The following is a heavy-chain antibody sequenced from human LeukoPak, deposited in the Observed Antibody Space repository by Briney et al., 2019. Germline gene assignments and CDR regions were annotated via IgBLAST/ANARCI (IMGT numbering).Heavy chain of an antibody. J-gene: IGHJ6*03. D-gene: IGHD2/OR15-2a*01. CDR2: FFDSGST. V-gene: IGHV4-59*11. CDR3: ARVLQNYYHLDV. CDR1: GDSISSHY. Sequence: SETLSLTCTVSGDSISSHYWSWSRQPPAKGLEWMGFFFDSGSTNYKSSLESRVTMSVDTSKNQFSLKLSSVTAADTAVYYCARVLQNYYHLDVWGTGTTVTVSS.